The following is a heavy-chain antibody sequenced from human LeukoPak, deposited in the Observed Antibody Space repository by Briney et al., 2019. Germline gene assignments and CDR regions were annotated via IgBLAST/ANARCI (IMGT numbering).Heavy chain of an antibody. J-gene: IGHJ5*02. Sequence: GGSLRLSCAASGFTFSNYAMHWVRQAPGKGLEGVAVISYDGSNKYYTDSVKGRFSISRDNSKNTLYLEMNSLRLEDTAVYYCARDGEQWLVTWFDPWGQGTLVTVAS. D-gene: IGHD6-19*01. CDR1: GFTFSNYA. CDR3: ARDGEQWLVTWFDP. CDR2: ISYDGSNK. V-gene: IGHV3-30-3*01.